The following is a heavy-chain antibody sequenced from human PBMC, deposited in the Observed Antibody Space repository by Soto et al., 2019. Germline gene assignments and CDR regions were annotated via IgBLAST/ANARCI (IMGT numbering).Heavy chain of an antibody. CDR2: IYYGGST. D-gene: IGHD6-6*01. J-gene: IGHJ5*02. CDR1: GGSISSGDYY. Sequence: SETPSLTCPVSGGSISSGDYYWSWIRQHPGKGLEWIGYIYYGGSTNYNPPLKRQVTMSVDTTKNQVSPKQTSVTAADTAVYECAVDRRYPLRSYTSDPWDPGTLLTV. CDR3: AVDRRYPLRSYTSDP. V-gene: IGHV4-31*01.